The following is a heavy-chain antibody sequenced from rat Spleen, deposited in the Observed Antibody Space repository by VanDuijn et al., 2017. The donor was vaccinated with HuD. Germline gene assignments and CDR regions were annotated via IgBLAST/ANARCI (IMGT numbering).Heavy chain of an antibody. CDR3: ATGVYPGNFDY. CDR1: GFTFSNYY. D-gene: IGHD1-4*01. V-gene: IGHV5-27*01. Sequence: EVQLVESGGGLVQSGRSLKLSCAASGFTFSNYYMAWVRQAPTKGLEWFTYISTGGSSYYRDSVKGRFTISRDNAKSTLYLQMDSLRSEDTATYYCATGVYPGNFDYWGQGVMVTVSS. CDR2: ISTGGSS. J-gene: IGHJ2*01.